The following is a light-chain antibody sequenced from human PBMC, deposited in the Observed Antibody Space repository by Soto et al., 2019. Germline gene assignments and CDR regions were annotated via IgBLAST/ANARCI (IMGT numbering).Light chain of an antibody. Sequence: EIVLTQSPATLSLSPGEGATLSCRASQSVSRSLAWYQQKPGQAPRLLIYDASKTATGIPARISGSGAGTDFTLTISSLEPEDFAVYYFQQRDSWPLTFGGETTVEIK. CDR3: QQRDSWPLT. CDR1: QSVSRS. V-gene: IGKV3-11*01. J-gene: IGKJ4*01. CDR2: DAS.